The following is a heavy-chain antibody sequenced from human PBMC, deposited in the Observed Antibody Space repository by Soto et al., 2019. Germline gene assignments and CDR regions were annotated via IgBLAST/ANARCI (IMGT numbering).Heavy chain of an antibody. V-gene: IGHV3-15*07. CDR2: IKSKAYVGTA. J-gene: IGHJ4*02. D-gene: IGHD1-7*01. CDR1: GFTFSDAW. Sequence: EVQLVESGGGLVKPGGSLRLSCAASGFTFSDAWMNWARQAPGKGLEWVGRIKSKAYVGTADYSAPVRGRFTISRDESTATMYLQMNSLETDDTGVYYCTSHDATEQNFVPYWGQGTLVTVSS. CDR3: TSHDATEQNFVPY.